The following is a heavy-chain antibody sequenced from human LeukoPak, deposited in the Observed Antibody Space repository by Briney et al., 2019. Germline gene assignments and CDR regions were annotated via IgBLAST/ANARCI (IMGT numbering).Heavy chain of an antibody. CDR3: ARDRAARDPIPSYYYYGMDV. D-gene: IGHD6-13*01. CDR2: INTNTGNP. Sequence: ASVKVSCKASGYTFTSYAMNWVRQAPGQGLEWMGWINTNTGNPTYAQGFTGRFVFSLDTSVSTAYLQISSLKAEDTAVYYCARDRAARDPIPSYYYYGMDVWGQGTTVTVSS. V-gene: IGHV7-4-1*02. J-gene: IGHJ6*02. CDR1: GYTFTSYA.